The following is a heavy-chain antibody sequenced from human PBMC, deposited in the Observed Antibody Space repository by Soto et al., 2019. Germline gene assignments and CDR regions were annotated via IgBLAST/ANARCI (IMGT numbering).Heavy chain of an antibody. J-gene: IGHJ6*03. CDR3: ARTRFFFVWGIYYNGVGYYYYMAV. Sequence: SGPTLVNPTQTLTLTCTFSGFSLSTSGMCVSWIRQPPGKALEWLARIDWDDDKYYSTSLKTRLTISKDTSKNQVVLTMTNKDTVDTARFYCARTRFFFVWGIYYNGVGYYYYMAVGGKGTRVTVSS. CDR1: GFSLSTSGMC. D-gene: IGHD3-10*01. V-gene: IGHV2-70*11. CDR2: IDWDDDK.